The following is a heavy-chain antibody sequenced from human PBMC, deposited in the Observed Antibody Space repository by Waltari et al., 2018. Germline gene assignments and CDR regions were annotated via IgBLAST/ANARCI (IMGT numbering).Heavy chain of an antibody. CDR2: ISGSGGTT. Sequence: EVRLVESGGGLVQPGGSLRLSCAASGVAFANYGMSWVRQAPGKGLECVSSISGSGGTTYYADSVKGRFTMSKDNSKNTLFLQMNSLRVDDTADYYCAKSSGSYYEVFDYWGRGTLVTVSS. CDR3: AKSSGSYYEVFDY. J-gene: IGHJ4*02. D-gene: IGHD1-26*01. CDR1: GVAFANYG. V-gene: IGHV3-23*04.